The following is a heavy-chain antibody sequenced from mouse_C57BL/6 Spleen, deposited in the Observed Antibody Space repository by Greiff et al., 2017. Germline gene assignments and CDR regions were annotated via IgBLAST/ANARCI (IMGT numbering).Heavy chain of an antibody. D-gene: IGHD1-1*01. CDR3: ANYYGSSYPPLAY. CDR1: GYTFTSYW. V-gene: IGHV1-50*01. J-gene: IGHJ3*01. CDR2: IDPSDSYT. Sequence: VQLQQPGAELVKPGASVKLSCKASGYTFTSYWMQWVKQRPGQGLEWIGEIDPSDSYTNYNQKFKGKATLTVDTSSSTAYMQLSSLTSGDSAVYYCANYYGSSYPPLAYWGQGTLVTVSA.